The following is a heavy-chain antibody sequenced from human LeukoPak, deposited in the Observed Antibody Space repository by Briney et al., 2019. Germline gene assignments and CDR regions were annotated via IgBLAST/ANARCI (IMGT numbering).Heavy chain of an antibody. CDR3: ARGHVTATVGFDI. J-gene: IGHJ3*02. D-gene: IGHD2-21*02. V-gene: IGHV1-46*01. CDR2: FNTTGGNT. CDR1: RSTFTRYF. Sequence: APVKPSCKPSRSTFTRYFIHSVRQSPGERLKGMRIFNTTGGNTRYAQKFQGRVTMSRDKSKSTVYMELSSLRSEDTAVYYCARGHVTATVGFDIWGQGTTVIVSS.